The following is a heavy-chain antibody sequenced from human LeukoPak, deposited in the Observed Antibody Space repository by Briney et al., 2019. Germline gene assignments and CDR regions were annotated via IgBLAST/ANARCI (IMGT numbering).Heavy chain of an antibody. CDR3: AKDSAACGYCGGGSCSLCGFDY. CDR1: GFLFTSYA. D-gene: IGHD2-15*01. Sequence: GGSLRLSCAASGFLFTSYAMSGLRQAPGKGLAGVACISGSGGSTYYAASVKGRFTISKDNSDTLYLQMNSLSAEDTAVYYCAKDSAACGYCGGGSCSLCGFDYWGQGTLVTVSS. CDR2: ISGSGGST. J-gene: IGHJ4*02. V-gene: IGHV3-23*01.